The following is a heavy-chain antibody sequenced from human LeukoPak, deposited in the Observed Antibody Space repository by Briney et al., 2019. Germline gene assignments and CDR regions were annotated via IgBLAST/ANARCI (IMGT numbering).Heavy chain of an antibody. V-gene: IGHV3-30*02. J-gene: IGHJ4*02. CDR1: GFTFSSYG. Sequence: PGRSLRLSCAASGFTFSSYGMHWVRQAPGKGLEWVAFIRYDGSNKYYADSVKGRFTISRDSSKNTLYLQMNSLRAEDTAVYYCAKDLSYSSSSGPRFDYWGQGTLVTVSS. CDR3: AKDLSYSSSSGPRFDY. D-gene: IGHD6-6*01. CDR2: IRYDGSNK.